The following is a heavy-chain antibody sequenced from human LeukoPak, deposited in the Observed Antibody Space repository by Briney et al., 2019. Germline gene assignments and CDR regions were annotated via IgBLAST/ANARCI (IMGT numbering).Heavy chain of an antibody. CDR2: INHSGST. V-gene: IGHV4-34*01. J-gene: IGHJ3*02. CDR1: GGSFSGYY. CDR3: ARGIVLDAFDI. D-gene: IGHD2-8*02. Sequence: SETLSLTCAAYGGSFSGYYWSWIRQPPGKGLEWIGEINHSGSTNYNPSLKSRVTISVDTSKNQFSLKLSSVTAADTAVYYCARGIVLDAFDIWGQGTMVTVSS.